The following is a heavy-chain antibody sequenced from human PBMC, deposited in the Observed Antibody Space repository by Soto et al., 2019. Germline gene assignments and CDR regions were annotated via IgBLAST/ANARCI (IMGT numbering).Heavy chain of an antibody. V-gene: IGHV3-21*01. D-gene: IGHD3-22*01. CDR1: GFTFSGYT. Sequence: QLVESGGGLVKPGVSLRLSCAASGFTFSGYTMNWVRLAPGTGLEWVSSITSSSTDIYYADSVKGRFTISRDNAENSLFLQMYSLRAEDTAVYYCVRDTGFYDDAGQKYYYGMDVWGQGTTVTVS. J-gene: IGHJ6*02. CDR2: ITSSSTDI. CDR3: VRDTGFYDDAGQKYYYGMDV.